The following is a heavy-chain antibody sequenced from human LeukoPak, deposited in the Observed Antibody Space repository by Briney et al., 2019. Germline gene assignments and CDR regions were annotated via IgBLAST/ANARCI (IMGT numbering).Heavy chain of an antibody. CDR1: GFTFTNYN. V-gene: IGHV3-30*03. CDR2: ILYDGSKK. CDR3: ARGPPLTGYYTLDWFDP. J-gene: IGHJ5*02. Sequence: GGSLRLSCSASGFTFTNYNMHWVRQTPGKGLQWVAAILYDGSKKYYADSVKGRFTISRDNSKNTLYLQMNSLRAEDTAVYYCARGPPLTGYYTLDWFDPWGQGTLVTVSS. D-gene: IGHD3/OR15-3a*01.